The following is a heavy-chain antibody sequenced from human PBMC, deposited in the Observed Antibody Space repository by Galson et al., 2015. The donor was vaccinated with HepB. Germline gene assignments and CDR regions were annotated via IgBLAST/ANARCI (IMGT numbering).Heavy chain of an antibody. CDR2: ISSSSSYI. CDR3: ARDGPFQGLWEYYFDY. CDR1: GFTFSSYS. J-gene: IGHJ4*02. Sequence: SLRLSCAASGFTFSSYSMNWVRQAPGKGLEWVSSISSSSSYIYYADSVKGRFTISRDNAKNSLYLQMNSLRAEDTAVYYCARDGPFQGLWEYYFDYWGQGTLVTVSS. V-gene: IGHV3-21*01. D-gene: IGHD1-26*01.